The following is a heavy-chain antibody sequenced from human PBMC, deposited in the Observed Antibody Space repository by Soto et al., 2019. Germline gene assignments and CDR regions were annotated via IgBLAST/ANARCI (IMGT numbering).Heavy chain of an antibody. D-gene: IGHD3-22*01. CDR3: ARCVPMKTFCLY. CDR2: INHSGST. J-gene: IGHJ4*02. CDR1: GGCFSGYY. V-gene: IGHV4-34*01. Sequence: QVQLQQWGAGLLKPSETLSLTCAVYGGCFSGYYWTWIRQPPGKGLEWIAEINHSGSTTYNPSLKSRLTTSVDTSNNQFSLKLSSVTAADTAVYYCARCVPMKTFCLYWGQGTLVTVSS.